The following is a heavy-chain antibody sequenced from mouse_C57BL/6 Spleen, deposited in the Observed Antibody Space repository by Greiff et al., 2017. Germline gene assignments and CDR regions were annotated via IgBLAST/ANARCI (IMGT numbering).Heavy chain of an antibody. Sequence: EVKLMESGGGLVQSGRSLRLSCATSGFTFSDFYMEWVRQAPGQGLEWIAASRNKANDYTTEYSVSVKGRFIVSRDTSQSILYLQMKALRAEDTAVYYWARAAYYCSSSYGAMDYWGQGTSVTVSS. J-gene: IGHJ4*01. D-gene: IGHD1-1*01. CDR3: ARAAYYCSSSYGAMDY. V-gene: IGHV7-1*01. CDR2: SRNKANDYTT. CDR1: GFTFSDFY.